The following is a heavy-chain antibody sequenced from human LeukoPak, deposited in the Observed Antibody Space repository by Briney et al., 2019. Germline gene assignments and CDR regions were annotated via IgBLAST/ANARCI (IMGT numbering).Heavy chain of an antibody. J-gene: IGHJ4*02. Sequence: GGSLRLSCAASGFTFSNAWMNWVRQAPGKGLEWVGRIKSKTDGGTTDYAAPVKGRFTISRDDPKNTLYLQMNSLKTEDTAVYYCTTGAYSGSFAFDYWGQGTLVTVSS. CDR2: IKSKTDGGTT. CDR3: TTGAYSGSFAFDY. CDR1: GFTFSNAW. D-gene: IGHD1-26*01. V-gene: IGHV3-15*07.